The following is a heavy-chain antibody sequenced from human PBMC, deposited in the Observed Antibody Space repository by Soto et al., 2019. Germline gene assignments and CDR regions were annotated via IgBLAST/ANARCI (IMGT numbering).Heavy chain of an antibody. CDR1: GGTFSSYT. Sequence: QVQLVQSGAALKTPGSSVKVSCKASGGTFSSYTISWVRQAPGQGLEWMGMIIPILGIANYAQKVQGRVTIAADKSTSTAYMDLSSLRYDATDVYYCARDCPAQAECTNGVCPRRDAFDIWGQGTMVTVSS. V-gene: IGHV1-69*08. J-gene: IGHJ3*02. CDR3: ARDCPAQAECTNGVCPRRDAFDI. CDR2: IIPILGIA. D-gene: IGHD2-8*01.